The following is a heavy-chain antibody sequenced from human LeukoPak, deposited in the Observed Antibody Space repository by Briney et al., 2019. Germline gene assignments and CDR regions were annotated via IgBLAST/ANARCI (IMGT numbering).Heavy chain of an antibody. J-gene: IGHJ6*03. CDR2: INSDGSST. Sequence: QPGGSLRLSCAASGFTFSSYWMHWVRQAPGKGLVWVSRINSDGSSTSYADSVKGRFTISRDNAKNTLYLQMNSLRAEDTAVYYCARVGGSSSWYNYYYYYYMDVWGKGTTVTVSS. CDR3: ARVGGSSSWYNYYYYYYMDV. CDR1: GFTFSSYW. D-gene: IGHD6-13*01. V-gene: IGHV3-74*01.